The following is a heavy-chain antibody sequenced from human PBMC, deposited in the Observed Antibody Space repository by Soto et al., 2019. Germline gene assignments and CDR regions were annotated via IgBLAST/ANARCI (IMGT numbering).Heavy chain of an antibody. V-gene: IGHV4-30-4*01. Sequence: SETLSLTCTVSGGSISSGDYYWSWIRQPPGKGLEWIGYIYYSGSTYYNPSLKSRVTISVDTSKNQFSLKLSSVTAADTAAYYCARDNILGILYGGMDVWGQGTTVTV. J-gene: IGHJ6*02. CDR2: IYYSGST. CDR3: ARDNILGILYGGMDV. D-gene: IGHD3-3*01. CDR1: GGSISSGDYY.